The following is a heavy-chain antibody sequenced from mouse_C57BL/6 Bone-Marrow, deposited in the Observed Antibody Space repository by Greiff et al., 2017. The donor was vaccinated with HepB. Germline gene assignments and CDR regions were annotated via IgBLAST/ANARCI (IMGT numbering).Heavy chain of an antibody. CDR1: GYTFTSYW. V-gene: IGHV1-53*01. CDR3: ARPIYYYGSSLYFDY. J-gene: IGHJ2*01. CDR2: INPSNGGT. Sequence: QVHVKQPGTELVKPGASVKLSCKASGYTFTSYWMHWVKQRPGQGLEWIGNINPSNGGTNYNEKFKSKATLTVDKSSSTAYMQLSSLTSEDSAVYYCARPIYYYGSSLYFDYWGQGTTLTVSS. D-gene: IGHD1-1*01.